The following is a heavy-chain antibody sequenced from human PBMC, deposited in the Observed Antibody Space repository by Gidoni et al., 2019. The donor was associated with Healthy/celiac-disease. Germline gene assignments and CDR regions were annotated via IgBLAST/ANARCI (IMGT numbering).Heavy chain of an antibody. CDR1: GLTFSSHA. V-gene: IGHV3-30-3*01. Sequence: QVQLVESGGGVVQPGRSLRLSCAASGLTFSSHAMHWVRQAPGKGLEWVAVISYDGSNNYYADSVKGRFTISRDNSKNTLYLQMNSLRAEDTAVYYCARDGPPGDYFDYWGQGTLVTVSS. J-gene: IGHJ4*02. CDR3: ARDGPPGDYFDY. CDR2: ISYDGSNN.